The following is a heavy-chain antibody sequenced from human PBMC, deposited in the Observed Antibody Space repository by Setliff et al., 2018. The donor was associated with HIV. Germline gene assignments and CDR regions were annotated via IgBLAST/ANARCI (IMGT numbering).Heavy chain of an antibody. CDR3: ATYAGNGGGKGY. CDR1: GGSITSSSYY. CDR2: VYYTGNT. Sequence: SETLSLTCTVSGGSITSSSYYWAWIRQSPGKGLEWIGSVYYTGNTKYNPSLESRVTMSMDASESQFSLTLNSVTAADTAMYYCATYAGNGGGKGYWGQGTLVTVSS. D-gene: IGHD2-21*01. J-gene: IGHJ4*02. V-gene: IGHV4-39*07.